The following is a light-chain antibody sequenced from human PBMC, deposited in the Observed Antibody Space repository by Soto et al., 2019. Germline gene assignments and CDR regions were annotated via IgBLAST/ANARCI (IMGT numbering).Light chain of an antibody. J-gene: IGLJ1*01. CDR1: SSDVGAYNY. Sequence: QSALTQPASVSGSPGQSITISCTGTSSDVGAYNYVSWYQQHPAKIPKLMIYHVINRPSGVSDLFSGSKSGNTASLTISGLQAEDEADYYCYSYTTSSTYVFGTGTKVTVL. V-gene: IGLV2-14*01. CDR2: HVI. CDR3: YSYTTSSTYV.